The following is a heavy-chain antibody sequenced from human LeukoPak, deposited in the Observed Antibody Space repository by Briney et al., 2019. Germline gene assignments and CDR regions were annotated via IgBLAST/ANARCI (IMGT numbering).Heavy chain of an antibody. D-gene: IGHD2-15*01. J-gene: IGHJ4*02. V-gene: IGHV3-30-3*01. CDR3: AREGLVVPAIDY. Sequence: GGSLRLSCAASGFTFSSYAMHWVRQAPGKGLEWVAVISYDGSNKYYADSVKGRFTISRDNSKNTLYLQMNSLRAEDTAVYYCAREGLVVPAIDYWGQGTLVTVSS. CDR1: GFTFSSYA. CDR2: ISYDGSNK.